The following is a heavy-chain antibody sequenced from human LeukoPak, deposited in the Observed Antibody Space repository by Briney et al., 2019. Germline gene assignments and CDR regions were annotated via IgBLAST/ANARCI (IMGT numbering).Heavy chain of an antibody. CDR2: ISSSSSYT. J-gene: IGHJ4*02. D-gene: IGHD2-21*02. CDR3: ARGIYCGGDCYSFDY. CDR1: GFTFSDYY. V-gene: IGHV3-11*05. Sequence: PGGSLRLSCAASGFTFSDYYMSWIRQAPGKGLEWVSYISSSSSYTNYADSVKGRFTISRDNAKNSLYLQMNSLRAEDTAVYYCARGIYCGGDCYSFDYWGQGTLVTVSS.